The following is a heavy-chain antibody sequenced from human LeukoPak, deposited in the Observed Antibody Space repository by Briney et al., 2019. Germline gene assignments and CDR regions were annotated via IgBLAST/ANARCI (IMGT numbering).Heavy chain of an antibody. Sequence: SQTLSLTCTVSGGSISSSSYYWGWIRQPPGKGLEWIGSIYYSGSTYYNPSLKSRVTISVDTSKNQLSLKLSSVTAADTAVYYCASENSSSFINFDYWGQGTLVTVSS. CDR3: ASENSSSFINFDY. J-gene: IGHJ4*02. CDR2: IYYSGST. D-gene: IGHD6-6*01. V-gene: IGHV4-39*01. CDR1: GGSISSSSYY.